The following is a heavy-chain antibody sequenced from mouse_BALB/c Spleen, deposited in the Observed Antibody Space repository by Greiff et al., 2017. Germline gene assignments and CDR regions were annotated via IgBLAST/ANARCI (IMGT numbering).Heavy chain of an antibody. J-gene: IGHJ4*01. CDR2: IDPENGDT. V-gene: IGHV14-4*02. D-gene: IGHD1-2*01. CDR1: GFNIKDYY. CDR3: TPTAYYYAMDY. Sequence: VQLQQSGAELVRSGASVKLSCTASGFNIKDYYMHWVKQRPEQGLEWIGWIDPENGDTEYAPKFQGKATMTADTSSNTAYLQLSSLTSEDTAVYYCTPTAYYYAMDYWGQGTSVTVSS.